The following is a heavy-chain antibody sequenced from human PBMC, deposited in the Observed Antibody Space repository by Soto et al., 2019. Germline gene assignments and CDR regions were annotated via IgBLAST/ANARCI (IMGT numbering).Heavy chain of an antibody. V-gene: IGHV2-70*04. CDR2: IDWDDDK. CDR1: GFSLSSRGMR. D-gene: IGHD4-17*01. CDR3: ARSPGGFTVATYFFDY. J-gene: IGHJ4*02. Sequence: SGPTLVNPTQTLTLTCTFSGFSLSSRGMRVSWIRQPPGKALEWLARIDWDDDKFYSPSLRTRLTISKDTSKNQVVLTMTNVDPKDTATYYCARSPGGFTVATYFFDYWGQGTLVTVSS.